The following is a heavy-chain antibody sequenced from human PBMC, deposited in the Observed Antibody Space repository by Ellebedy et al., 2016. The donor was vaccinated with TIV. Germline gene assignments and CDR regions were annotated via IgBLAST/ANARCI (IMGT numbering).Heavy chain of an antibody. CDR3: ARDFSSTVTTPNPDNYYYYYGMDV. CDR1: GITFSSYG. CDR2: IWFAGSNK. Sequence: SLKISCAASGITFSSYGMPWVRQAPGKGLEWVDVIWFAGSNKYYADSVKGRFTISRDNSKKTLYLQMNSLRAEETAVYYCARDFSSTVTTPNPDNYYYYYGMDVWGQGTTVTVSS. D-gene: IGHD4-17*01. V-gene: IGHV3-33*01. J-gene: IGHJ6*02.